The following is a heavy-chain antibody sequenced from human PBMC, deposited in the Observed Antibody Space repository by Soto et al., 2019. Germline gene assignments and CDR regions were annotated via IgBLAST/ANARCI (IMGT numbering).Heavy chain of an antibody. J-gene: IGHJ4*02. D-gene: IGHD1-26*01. CDR2: ISYDGSNK. CDR3: ARYSGKYQGPIDY. Sequence: QVQLVESGGGVVQPGRSLILYCAASGFTFSHYGIHWVRQAPGKGLEWLAVISYDGSNKHYADSVKGRFIVSRDNSKNTLFLQMNSLRAEDTAVYFCARYSGKYQGPIDYWGQGTLVTVSS. V-gene: IGHV3-30*03. CDR1: GFTFSHYG.